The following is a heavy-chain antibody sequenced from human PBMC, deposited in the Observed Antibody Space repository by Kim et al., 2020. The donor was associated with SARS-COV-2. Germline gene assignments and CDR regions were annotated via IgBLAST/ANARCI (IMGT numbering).Heavy chain of an antibody. D-gene: IGHD6-25*01. Sequence: GGSLRLSCAASGFTFSSFAMSWVRQAPGKGLEWVSGISGSGTSTNYADSVKGRFTISRDKSKNTLYLQMNSLRVEDAAVYYCAKDSSGSGWPFDSWGQGT. CDR3: AKDSSGSGWPFDS. CDR2: ISGSGTST. J-gene: IGHJ4*02. CDR1: GFTFSSFA. V-gene: IGHV3-23*01.